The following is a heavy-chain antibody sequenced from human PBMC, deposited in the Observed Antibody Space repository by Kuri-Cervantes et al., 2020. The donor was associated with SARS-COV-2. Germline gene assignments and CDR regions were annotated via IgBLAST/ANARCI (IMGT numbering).Heavy chain of an antibody. V-gene: IGHV4-38-2*01. CDR3: ASSHCSSTSCYKWALDY. D-gene: IGHD2-2*02. CDR1: GYSISSGYY. Sequence: SQTLSLTCAVSGYSISSGYYWGWVRQPPGKELEWIGSIYHSGSTNYNPSLKSRVTMSVDTSKNQFSLKLSSVTAADTAVYYCASSHCSSTSCYKWALDYWGQGTLVTVSS. J-gene: IGHJ4*02. CDR2: IYHSGST.